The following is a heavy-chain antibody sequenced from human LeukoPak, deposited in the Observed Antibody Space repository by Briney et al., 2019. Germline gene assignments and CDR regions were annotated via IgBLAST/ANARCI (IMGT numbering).Heavy chain of an antibody. CDR3: ARGGAFMDV. Sequence: PGGSLRLSCAASGFTFSSYVMHWVRQAPGKGLEWVAIISYDGSNEYYADSVKGRFTISRDNSKNTLYLQMNSLRAADTAVYYCARGGAFMDVWGQGTLVTVSS. D-gene: IGHD3/OR15-3a*01. J-gene: IGHJ4*02. V-gene: IGHV3-30*04. CDR2: ISYDGSNE. CDR1: GFTFSSYV.